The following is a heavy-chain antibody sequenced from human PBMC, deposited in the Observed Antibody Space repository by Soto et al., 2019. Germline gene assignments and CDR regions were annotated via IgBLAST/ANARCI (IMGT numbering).Heavy chain of an antibody. J-gene: IGHJ5*02. D-gene: IGHD3-3*01. CDR1: GGSISSSSYY. V-gene: IGHV4-39*01. CDR3: ARRGDFWSGKPVQLGFDP. Sequence: QLQLQESGPGLVKPSETLSLTCTVSGGSISSSSYYWGWIRQPLGKGLEWIGSIYYSGSTYYNPSLKSRVTISVDTSKNQFSLKLSSVTAADTAVYYCARRGDFWSGKPVQLGFDPWGQGTLVTVSS. CDR2: IYYSGST.